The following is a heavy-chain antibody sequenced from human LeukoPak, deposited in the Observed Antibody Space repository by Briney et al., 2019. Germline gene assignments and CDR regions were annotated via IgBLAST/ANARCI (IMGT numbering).Heavy chain of an antibody. CDR2: IYISGST. J-gene: IGHJ3*02. V-gene: IGHV4-61*02. Sequence: SETLSLTCTVSGGSVSSGSYYWSWIRQPAGKGLEWIGRIYISGSTKYNPSLKSRVTISTDTSKNQFSLKLSSVTAADMAIHYCTRHLGYSGSRSVFNIGAKGKMATVSS. CDR1: GGSVSSGSYY. CDR3: TRHLGYSGSRSVFNI. D-gene: IGHD2-21*01.